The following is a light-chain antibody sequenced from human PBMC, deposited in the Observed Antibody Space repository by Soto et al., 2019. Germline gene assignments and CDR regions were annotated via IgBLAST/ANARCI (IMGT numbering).Light chain of an antibody. J-gene: IGLJ1*01. Sequence: QSALTQPASVSGSPGQSITMSCTGTSSDVGGYNYVSWYQHHPGKAPKLVIYEVSNRPSGVSSRFSGSKSGNTASLTISGLQAEDEADYYCKSYTSRKTLYVFGSGTKITVL. V-gene: IGLV2-14*01. CDR1: SSDVGGYNY. CDR2: EVS. CDR3: KSYTSRKTLYV.